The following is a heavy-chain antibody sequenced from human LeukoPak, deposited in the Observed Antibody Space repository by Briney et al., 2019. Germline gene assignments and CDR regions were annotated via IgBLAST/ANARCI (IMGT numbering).Heavy chain of an antibody. J-gene: IGHJ4*02. CDR2: ISSSSSYI. V-gene: IGHV3-21*01. D-gene: IGHD3-22*01. Sequence: KSGGSLRLSCAASGFTFSSYSMNWVRQAPGKGLEWVSSISSSSSYIYYADSVKGRFTISRDNAKNSLYLQMNSLRAEVTAVYYCARDYYYYDSSGYYYWGQGTLVTVSS. CDR3: ARDYYYYDSSGYYY. CDR1: GFTFSSYS.